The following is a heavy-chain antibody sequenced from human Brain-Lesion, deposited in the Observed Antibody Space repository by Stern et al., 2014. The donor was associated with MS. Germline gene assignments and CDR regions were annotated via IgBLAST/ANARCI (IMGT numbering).Heavy chain of an antibody. V-gene: IGHV4-61*02. J-gene: IGHJ4*02. D-gene: IGHD5-18*01. CDR2: IHPSGSA. CDR3: ASGYRIFDY. Sequence: QVQLQESGPGLVKPSQTLSLTCNVSGGSISSGSDYWSWLRQPVGKGLQWIGRIHPSGSASYTPSLKSRVTISTDPSKNQFSLELTSATAADTAIYYCASGYRIFDYWGQGILVTVSS. CDR1: GGSISSGSDY.